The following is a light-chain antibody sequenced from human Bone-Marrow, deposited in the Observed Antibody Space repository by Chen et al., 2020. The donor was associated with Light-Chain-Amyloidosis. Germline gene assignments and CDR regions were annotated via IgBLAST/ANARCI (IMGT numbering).Light chain of an antibody. Sequence: SYELTQPPSVSVSPGQTARITCFGDDLPTKYAYWYQQKPSQAPVLVIHRDTERPSGISERFSGSSSGTTATLTISGVQAEDEADYHCQSADSSGTYEVIFGGGTKLTVL. V-gene: IGLV3-25*03. CDR2: RDT. CDR1: DLPTKY. CDR3: QSADSSGTYEVI. J-gene: IGLJ2*01.